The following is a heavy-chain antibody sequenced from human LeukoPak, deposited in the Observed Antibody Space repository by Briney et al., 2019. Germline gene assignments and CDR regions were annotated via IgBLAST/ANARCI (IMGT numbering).Heavy chain of an antibody. CDR1: GYIFTTYW. CDR2: ICPSDSET. CDR3: ARRPAFHFDY. J-gene: IGHJ4*02. Sequence: GESLKISCQISGYIFTTYWIAWVRQMPGRCLEWMGGICPSDSETKYSPSFQGQVTFSVDKSISTAYLQWNSLKASDTAIYYCARRPAFHFDYWGQGTLVTVSS. V-gene: IGHV5-51*01. D-gene: IGHD6-6*01.